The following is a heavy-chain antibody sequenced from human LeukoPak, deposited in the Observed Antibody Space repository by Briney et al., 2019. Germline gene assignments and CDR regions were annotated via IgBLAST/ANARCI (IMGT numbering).Heavy chain of an antibody. J-gene: IGHJ5*02. CDR1: GYTFTTYD. Sequence: ASVTVSFKSSGYTFTTYDIHWVRQATGQGLEWMGCMNPNSGNTGYAQNFQGRVTITRNAFISTAYMELSSLGSEDTAVYYCARGITLDYPWNWFDPWGQGTLVTVSS. CDR2: MNPNSGNT. CDR3: ARGITLDYPWNWFDP. D-gene: IGHD4-11*01. V-gene: IGHV1-8*03.